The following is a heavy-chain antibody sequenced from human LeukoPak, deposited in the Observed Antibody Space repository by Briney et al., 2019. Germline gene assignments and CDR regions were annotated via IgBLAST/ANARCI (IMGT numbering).Heavy chain of an antibody. CDR3: ARGEIGRDSSGYFGY. Sequence: ASVKVSCKASGYTFTGYYMHWVRQAPGQGLEWMGWINPNSGGTKYAQKFQGRVTMTRDTSITTVYMEMSRLRSDDTAVYYCARGEIGRDSSGYFGYWGQGTLVTVSS. CDR2: INPNSGGT. D-gene: IGHD3-22*01. CDR1: GYTFTGYY. J-gene: IGHJ4*02. V-gene: IGHV1-2*02.